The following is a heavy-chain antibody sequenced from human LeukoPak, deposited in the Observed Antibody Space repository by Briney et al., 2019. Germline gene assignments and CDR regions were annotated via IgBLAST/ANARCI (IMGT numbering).Heavy chain of an antibody. Sequence: PSETLSLTCTVSGYSISSGYYWGWIRQPPGKGLEWIGSIYHSGSTYYNPSLKSRVTISVDTSKNQFSLKLSSVTAADTAVYYCARSGDWGSYRYWSYWGQGTLVTVSS. CDR3: ARSGDWGSYRYWSY. CDR1: GYSISSGYY. V-gene: IGHV4-38-2*02. D-gene: IGHD3-16*02. J-gene: IGHJ4*02. CDR2: IYHSGST.